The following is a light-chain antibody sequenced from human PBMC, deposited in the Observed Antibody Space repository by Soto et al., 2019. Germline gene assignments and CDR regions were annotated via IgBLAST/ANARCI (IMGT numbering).Light chain of an antibody. J-gene: IGLJ2*01. CDR3: TSYTSTSAHVV. V-gene: IGLV2-14*01. Sequence: QPASVSGSPGQSITISCTGTSSDVGGYNYVSWYQQHPGKAPKLLIYDVYNRPSGISNRFSGSKSGNTASLTISGLQAEDEADYFCTSYTSTSAHVVFGGGTKLTVL. CDR1: SSDVGGYNY. CDR2: DVY.